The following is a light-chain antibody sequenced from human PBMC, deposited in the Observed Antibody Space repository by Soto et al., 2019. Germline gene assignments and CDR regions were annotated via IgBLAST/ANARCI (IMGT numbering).Light chain of an antibody. CDR1: LHISSAY. CDR2: GAS. Sequence: EILLTQSPGTLSLSPGQRATLSCRASLHISSAYLAWYQQKPGQAPRLLIYGASSRATGIPDRFSGSGSGTDFTLTISRLEPEDFAVYYCQQYGSSPKTFGQGTKVDIK. V-gene: IGKV3-20*01. CDR3: QQYGSSPKT. J-gene: IGKJ1*01.